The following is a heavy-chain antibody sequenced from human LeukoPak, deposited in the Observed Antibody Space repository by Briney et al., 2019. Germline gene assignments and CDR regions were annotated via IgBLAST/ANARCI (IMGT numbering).Heavy chain of an antibody. CDR1: GYSFSYYW. CDR3: AKSRNRNYDN. D-gene: IGHD1-14*01. J-gene: IGHJ4*02. V-gene: IGHV5-51*03. Sequence: GESLKISCKGSGYSFSYYWIAWVRQMPGKGLEWMGIVYPGDSETRYSPSFQGQVTISADKSISTAYLQWSSLKASDTAKYYCAKSRNRNYDNWGEGTQVTVSS. CDR2: VYPGDSET.